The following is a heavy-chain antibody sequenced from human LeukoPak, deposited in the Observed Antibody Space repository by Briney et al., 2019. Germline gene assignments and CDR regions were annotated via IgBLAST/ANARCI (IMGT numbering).Heavy chain of an antibody. CDR3: AKDETMVRGGSRPY. CDR2: ISGSGGST. J-gene: IGHJ4*02. D-gene: IGHD3-10*01. CDR1: GFTFSSYA. V-gene: IGHV3-23*01. Sequence: PGGSLRLSCAASGFTFSSYAMSWVRQAPGKGLEWVSGISGSGGSTYYADSVKGRFTISRDNSKNTLYLQMNSPRVEDTAVYYCAKDETMVRGGSRPYWGQGTLVTVSS.